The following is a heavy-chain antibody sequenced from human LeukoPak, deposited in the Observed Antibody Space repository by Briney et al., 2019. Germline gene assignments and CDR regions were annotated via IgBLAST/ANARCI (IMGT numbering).Heavy chain of an antibody. J-gene: IGHJ3*02. Sequence: PGGSLRLSCAASGFTFSSYSMNWVRQAPGKGLEWVSSISGSGTNTYYADSVKGRFTISRDNSKNTLYLQMNSLRAEDTAVYYCAKAHGLQSATSNYAFHIWGQGTMVTVSS. CDR2: ISGSGTNT. V-gene: IGHV3-23*01. D-gene: IGHD1-1*01. CDR3: AKAHGLQSATSNYAFHI. CDR1: GFTFSSYS.